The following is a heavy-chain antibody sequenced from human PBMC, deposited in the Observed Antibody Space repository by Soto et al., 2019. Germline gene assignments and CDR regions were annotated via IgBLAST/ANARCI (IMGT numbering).Heavy chain of an antibody. J-gene: IGHJ4*02. CDR3: ARNPSGVDIASTKD. CDR1: GLTFSTQG. V-gene: IGHV3-33*01. Sequence: QVQLVESGGGVVQPGRSLRLSCVASGLTFSTQGMHGVRQAPGKGLEWVGVIYNDGSTTYYADSVKGRFTISRDNSKNTLYLQMNSLRAEDTAVYYCARNPSGVDIASTKDWGQGTLVPVSS. D-gene: IGHD5-12*01. CDR2: IYNDGSTT.